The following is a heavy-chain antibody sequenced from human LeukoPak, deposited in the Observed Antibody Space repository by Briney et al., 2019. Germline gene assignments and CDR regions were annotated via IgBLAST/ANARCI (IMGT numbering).Heavy chain of an antibody. J-gene: IGHJ4*02. D-gene: IGHD1-7*01. V-gene: IGHV1-8*03. Sequence: GASVKVSCKASGYTFTSYDINWVRQATGQGLEWMGWMNPNSGNTGYAQKFQGRVTITRNTSISTAYMELSSLRSEDTAVYYCARDRGGLITGTTFFFDYWGQGTLVTVSS. CDR2: MNPNSGNT. CDR1: GYTFTSYD. CDR3: ARDRGGLITGTTFFFDY.